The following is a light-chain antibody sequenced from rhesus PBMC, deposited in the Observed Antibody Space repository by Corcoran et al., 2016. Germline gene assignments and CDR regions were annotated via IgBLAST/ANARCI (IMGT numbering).Light chain of an antibody. V-gene: IGKV3-24*01. CDR1: QSVSSS. Sequence: EIVMTQSPATLSLSPGERATLSCRASQSVSSSLAWYQQKPGQAPRLLIYGASGRAPGIPDRFSGSGSGTDFTRTISSLEPEDVAVYYCLQHSNWPYSFGQGTKVEIK. CDR3: LQHSNWPYS. CDR2: GAS. J-gene: IGKJ2*01.